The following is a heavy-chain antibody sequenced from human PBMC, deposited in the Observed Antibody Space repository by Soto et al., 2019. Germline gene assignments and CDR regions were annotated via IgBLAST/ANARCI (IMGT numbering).Heavy chain of an antibody. Sequence: GGSLRLSCAASGFTFSDYYMSWIRQAPGKGLEWVSYISSSGSTIYYADSVKGRFTISRDNAKNSLYLQMNSLRAEDTAVYYCARGPLHYDFWSGYFDYWGQGTLVTVSS. V-gene: IGHV3-11*01. CDR1: GFTFSDYY. D-gene: IGHD3-3*01. CDR2: ISSSGSTI. J-gene: IGHJ4*02. CDR3: ARGPLHYDFWSGYFDY.